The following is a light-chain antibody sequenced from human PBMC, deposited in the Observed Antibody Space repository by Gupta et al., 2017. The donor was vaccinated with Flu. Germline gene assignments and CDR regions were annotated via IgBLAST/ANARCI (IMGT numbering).Light chain of an antibody. CDR1: QSVDRSY. CDR2: AAI. CDR3: HQDDIPPRS. V-gene: IGKV3-20*01. Sequence: GTLSLSPGDRATLSCRASQSVDRSYLARHQQKPVQAPRLLIYAAISRATGLPDRFSGSGSGTEFTLTIIRLEPEDIAVYRCHQDDIPPRSFGQGTKVDIK. J-gene: IGKJ2*03.